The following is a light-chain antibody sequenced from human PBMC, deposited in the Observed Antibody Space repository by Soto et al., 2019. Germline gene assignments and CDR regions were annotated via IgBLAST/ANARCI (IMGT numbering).Light chain of an antibody. CDR3: CSFAASSTGV. CDR2: DVS. J-gene: IGLJ2*01. CDR1: SSDVGGYNY. V-gene: IGLV2-11*01. Sequence: QSALTQPRSVSGSPGQSVTISCTGTSSDVGGYNYVSWYQQHPGKAPKLMIYDVSKRPSGVPDRFSGSKSGNTPSLTISGHHACDDAHYYCCSFAASSTGVFGGGTKLTLL.